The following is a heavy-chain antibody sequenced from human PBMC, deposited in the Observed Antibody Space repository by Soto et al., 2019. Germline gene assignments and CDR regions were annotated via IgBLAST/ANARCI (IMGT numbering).Heavy chain of an antibody. CDR3: AKDLIRGDGYEDPDY. V-gene: IGHV3-23*01. CDR2: IYAAGEGK. CDR1: GFIFSNYA. J-gene: IGHJ4*02. Sequence: GGSLRLSCAASGFIFSNYAMFWFRQAPGKGLEWVSTIYAAGEGKKYAGSVKGRFTISRDNSRDTLFLQMDSLRVEDTAIYFCAKDLIRGDGYEDPDYWGQGTRGTVSA. D-gene: IGHD3-10*01.